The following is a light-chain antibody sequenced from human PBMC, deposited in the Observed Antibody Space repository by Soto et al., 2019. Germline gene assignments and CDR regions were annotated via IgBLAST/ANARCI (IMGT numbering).Light chain of an antibody. CDR3: CSYAGTYTYV. J-gene: IGLJ1*01. V-gene: IGLV2-11*01. CDR2: DVN. CDR1: SSDVGSYDY. Sequence: QSALTQPRSVSGSPGQSVAISCTGTSSDVGSYDYVSWYQQYPGKAPQLMIYDVNKRPSGVPDRFSGSKSGSTATLTISGLQAEDEADYYCCSYAGTYTYVFGIGTKLTVL.